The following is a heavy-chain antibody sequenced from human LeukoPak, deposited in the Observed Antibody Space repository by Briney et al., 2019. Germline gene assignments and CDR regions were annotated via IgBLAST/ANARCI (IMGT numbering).Heavy chain of an antibody. CDR1: GFTFDDYA. D-gene: IGHD3-16*01. CDR3: AKDHGMGDYYYGMDV. V-gene: IGHV3-43D*03. CDR2: ISWDGGST. Sequence: GGSLRLSCAASGFTFDDYAMHWVRQAPGKGLEWVSLISWDGGSTYYADSVKGRFTISRDNSKNSLYLQMNSLRAEDTALYYCAKDHGMGDYYYGMDVWGQGTTVTVSS. J-gene: IGHJ6*02.